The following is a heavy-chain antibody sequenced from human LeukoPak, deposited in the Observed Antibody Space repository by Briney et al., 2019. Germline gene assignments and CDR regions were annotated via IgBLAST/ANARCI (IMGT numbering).Heavy chain of an antibody. CDR3: TRAWVQSNFDY. D-gene: IGHD5-24*01. CDR1: GFTFGDYA. CDR2: IRNKGYGGAA. V-gene: IGHV3-49*04. J-gene: IGHJ4*02. Sequence: GGSLRLSCTASGFTFGDYAMSWVRQAPGEGLEWVGLIRNKGYGGAAEYAASVKGRFTISRDDSKISAYLQMNSLQAEDTAVYYCTRAWVQSNFDYWGQGTLVTVSS.